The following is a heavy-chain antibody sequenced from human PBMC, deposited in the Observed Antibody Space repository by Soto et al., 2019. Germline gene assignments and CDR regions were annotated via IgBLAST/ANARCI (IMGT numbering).Heavy chain of an antibody. V-gene: IGHV3-23*01. CDR1: GFTFSSYA. CDR2: ISGSGGST. CDR3: ANPRYYDFWSGYYTGEARGMDV. D-gene: IGHD3-3*01. Sequence: PGGSLRLSCAASGFTFSSYAMSWVRQAPGKGLEWVSAISGSGGSTYYADSVKGRFTISRDNSKNTLYLQMNSLRAEDTAVYYCANPRYYDFWSGYYTGEARGMDVWGQGTTVTVSS. J-gene: IGHJ6*02.